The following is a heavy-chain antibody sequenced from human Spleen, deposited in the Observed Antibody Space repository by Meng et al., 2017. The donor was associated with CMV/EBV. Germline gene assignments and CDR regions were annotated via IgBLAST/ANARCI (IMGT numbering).Heavy chain of an antibody. V-gene: IGHV3-7*01. CDR1: GFTFRSYW. CDR2: IKQDGSDK. Sequence: GGSLRLSCAVSGFTFRSYWMSWVRQAPGKGLEWVANIKQDGSDKYYVDSVKGRFTISRDNAKNSLYLQMNSLRAEDTAVFYCGRDDFIVGANTRGYYYYYYGVDVWGRGTTVTVSS. CDR3: GRDDFIVGANTRGYYYYYYGVDV. J-gene: IGHJ6*02. D-gene: IGHD1-26*01.